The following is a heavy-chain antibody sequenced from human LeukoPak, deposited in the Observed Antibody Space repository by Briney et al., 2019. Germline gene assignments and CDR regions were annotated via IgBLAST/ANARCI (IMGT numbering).Heavy chain of an antibody. CDR1: GYSIGSDFY. Sequence: SETLSLTCIVSGYSIGSDFYWGWLRQPPGKGLEWIASIYRSGNTYSNSSLKSRVRMSIDTSKNHFSLRLTSVTAADTAVYYCARHSVASPSDAWGPGTLVTVSS. D-gene: IGHD2-21*01. CDR2: IYRSGNT. CDR3: ARHSVASPSDA. V-gene: IGHV4-38-2*02. J-gene: IGHJ5*02.